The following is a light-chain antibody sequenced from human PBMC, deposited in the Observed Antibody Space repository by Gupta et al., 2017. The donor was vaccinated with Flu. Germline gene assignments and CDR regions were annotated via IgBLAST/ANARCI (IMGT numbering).Light chain of an antibody. CDR2: KAS. CDR3: QHERSTFWS. J-gene: IGKJ1*01. CDR1: QSIRSY. Sequence: DIQMTQSPSTLSGSVGDRVTITCRASQSIRSYLAWYQQKPGKAPTLLIYKASWVESGVPTRFSGSGSGTEFTLTISSRQPEEFANYYCQHERSTFWSFGQGTKVEIK. V-gene: IGKV1-5*03.